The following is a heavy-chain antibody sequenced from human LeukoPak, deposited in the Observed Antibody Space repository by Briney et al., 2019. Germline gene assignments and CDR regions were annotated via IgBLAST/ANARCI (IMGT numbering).Heavy chain of an antibody. J-gene: IGHJ4*02. CDR2: IYYSGST. CDR1: GGSISSYY. V-gene: IGHV4-59*01. D-gene: IGHD1-26*01. CDR3: ARVRGSYFLMNYFDY. Sequence: SETLSLTCTASGGSISSYYWSWIRQPPGKGLEWIGYIYYSGSTNYNPSLKSRVTISVDTSKNQFSLKLSSVTAADTAVYYCARVRGSYFLMNYFDYWGQGTLVTVSS.